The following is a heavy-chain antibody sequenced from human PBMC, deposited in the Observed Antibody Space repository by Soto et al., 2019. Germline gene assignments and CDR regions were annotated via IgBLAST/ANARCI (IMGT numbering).Heavy chain of an antibody. CDR1: GYTFTSYY. Sequence: ASVKVSCKASGYTFTSYYMHWVRQAPGQGLEWMGIINPSGGSTSYAQKFQGRVTMTRDTSTSTVYMELSSLRSEDTAVYYCASWSGGTYYDFWSGYYSYHYYMDVWGKGTTVIVSS. CDR2: INPSGGST. V-gene: IGHV1-46*03. D-gene: IGHD3-3*01. CDR3: ASWSGGTYYDFWSGYYSYHYYMDV. J-gene: IGHJ6*03.